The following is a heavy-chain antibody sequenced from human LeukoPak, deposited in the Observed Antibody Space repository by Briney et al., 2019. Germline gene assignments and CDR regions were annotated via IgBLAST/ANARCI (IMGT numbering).Heavy chain of an antibody. D-gene: IGHD1-14*01. V-gene: IGHV1-46*01. CDR1: GYTFTSYY. Sequence: GASVKVSCKASGYTFTSYYMHWVRQAPGQGLEWMGIINPSGGSTSYAQKFQGRVTMTTDTSTSTAYMELRSLRSDDTAVYYCARGSPEFDYWGQGTLVTVSS. J-gene: IGHJ4*02. CDR3: ARGSPEFDY. CDR2: INPSGGST.